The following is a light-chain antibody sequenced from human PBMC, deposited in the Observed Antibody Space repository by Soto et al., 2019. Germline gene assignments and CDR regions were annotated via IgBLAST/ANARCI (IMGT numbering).Light chain of an antibody. CDR1: QDISNF. J-gene: IGKJ4*01. CDR3: QKHDNPPLT. V-gene: IGKV1-27*01. Sequence: DIQLTQSPSSLSASVGDRVTITCRASQDISNFLYWYQQKPGKVPRLLIYTSSTLQSGVPSRFSGSGSGTDFILTISSLQPEDVATYFCQKHDNPPLTFGGGTKVEIK. CDR2: TSS.